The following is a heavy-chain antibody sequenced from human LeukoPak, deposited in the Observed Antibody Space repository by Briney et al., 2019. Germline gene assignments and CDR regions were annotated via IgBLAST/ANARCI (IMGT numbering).Heavy chain of an antibody. CDR1: GGSISSHY. Sequence: SETLSLTCTVSGGSISSHYWSWIRQPPGKGLEWIGYIYYSGSTNYNPSLKSRVTISVDTSKNQFSLKLSSVTAAVTAVYYCARDKIDYSNYYYYMDVWGKGTTVTVSS. V-gene: IGHV4-59*11. CDR2: IYYSGST. CDR3: ARDKIDYSNYYYYMDV. D-gene: IGHD4-11*01. J-gene: IGHJ6*03.